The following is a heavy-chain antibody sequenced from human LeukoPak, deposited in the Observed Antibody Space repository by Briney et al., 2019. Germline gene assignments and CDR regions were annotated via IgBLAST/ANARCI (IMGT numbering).Heavy chain of an antibody. V-gene: IGHV3-23*01. CDR1: EFAFSLYA. Sequence: PGGSLRLSCAASEFAFSLYAMNWVRQAPGEGPEWVSSISGSGAEIRYADSVKGRFTISRDNSQNTLYLRMNSLRVEDTAIYYCSKDLTTRSIGYFDYWGQGTLVTVSS. CDR3: SKDLTTRSIGYFDY. D-gene: IGHD1-1*01. J-gene: IGHJ4*02. CDR2: ISGSGAEI.